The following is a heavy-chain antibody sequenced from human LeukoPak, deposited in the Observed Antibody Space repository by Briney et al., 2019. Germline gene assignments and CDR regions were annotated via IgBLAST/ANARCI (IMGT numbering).Heavy chain of an antibody. J-gene: IGHJ4*02. V-gene: IGHV4-38-2*02. CDR3: ASGRLDYFDY. CDR2: IYHSGST. CDR1: GYSISSGYY. D-gene: IGHD3-16*01. Sequence: PSETLSLTCTVSGYSISSGYYWGWIRQPPGQGLEWIGSIYHSGSTYYNPSLKSRVTMSVDTSKNQFSLKLSSVTAADTAVYYCASGRLDYFDYWGQGTLVTVSS.